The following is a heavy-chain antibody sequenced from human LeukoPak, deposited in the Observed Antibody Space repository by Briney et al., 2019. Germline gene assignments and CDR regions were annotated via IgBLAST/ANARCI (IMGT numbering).Heavy chain of an antibody. Sequence: SGPTLVKPTQTLTLTCTFSGFSFSTSGVGVGWIRQPPGKALEWLALVYWDDDKRYSPSLKSRLTITKDTSKNQVVLTMSNMDPVDTATYYCAHRPGRGIPAAHWGQGTLATVSS. CDR1: GFSFSTSGVG. J-gene: IGHJ4*02. CDR2: VYWDDDK. CDR3: AHRPGRGIPAAH. V-gene: IGHV2-5*02. D-gene: IGHD2-21*01.